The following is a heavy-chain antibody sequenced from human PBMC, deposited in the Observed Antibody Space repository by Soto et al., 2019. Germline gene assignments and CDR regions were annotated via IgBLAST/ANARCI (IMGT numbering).Heavy chain of an antibody. Sequence: GGSLRLSCADSGFTFSSYAMTWVRQAPGKGLEWVSVISGSGGSAYYADSIKGRFTISRDNSKNTLYLQMNSLRAEDTAIYYCAKYSGSFYYFDCWGQGTLVTVS. D-gene: IGHD1-26*01. J-gene: IGHJ4*02. CDR2: ISGSGGSA. CDR1: GFTFSSYA. V-gene: IGHV3-23*01. CDR3: AKYSGSFYYFDC.